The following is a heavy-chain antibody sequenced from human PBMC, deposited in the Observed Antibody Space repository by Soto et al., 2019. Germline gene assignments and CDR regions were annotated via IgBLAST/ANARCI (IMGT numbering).Heavy chain of an antibody. Sequence: QVQVQQRGAGLLKPSETLSLTCAVYGGPFSGYFWSWVRQPPGKGLEWIGEINHSGTTNYNPSLKSRVTXXXXXXXXXXXXXXXXXXXXXXXXXXXXTASSYWGQGTLVTVSS. CDR1: GGPFSGYF. V-gene: IGHV4-34*01. CDR3: XTASSY. D-gene: IGHD6-6*01. CDR2: INHSGTT. J-gene: IGHJ4*02.